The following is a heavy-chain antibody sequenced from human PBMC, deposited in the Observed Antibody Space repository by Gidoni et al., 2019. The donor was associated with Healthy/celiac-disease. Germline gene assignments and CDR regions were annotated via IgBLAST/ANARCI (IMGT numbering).Heavy chain of an antibody. Sequence: QVQLVESGGGVVQPGRSLRLSCAASGFTFSSYGMHWVRQAPGKGLEWVAVISYDGSNKYYADSVKGRLTISRDNSKNTLYLQMNSLRAEDTAVYYCASPPPGRYSSGWYFDYWGQGTLVTVSS. V-gene: IGHV3-30*03. D-gene: IGHD6-19*01. CDR3: ASPPPGRYSSGWYFDY. CDR2: ISYDGSNK. CDR1: GFTFSSYG. J-gene: IGHJ4*02.